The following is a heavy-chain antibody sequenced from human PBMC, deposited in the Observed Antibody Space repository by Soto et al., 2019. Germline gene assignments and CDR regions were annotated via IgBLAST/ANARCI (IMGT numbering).Heavy chain of an antibody. CDR2: ISYDGSNK. D-gene: IGHD3-3*01. CDR1: GFTFSSYG. CDR3: AASTEWNPTVPV. Sequence: GGSLSLSCAASGFTFSSYGMHWVRQAPGKGLEWVAVISYDGSNKYYADSVKDRFTISRDNSKNTLYLQMNSLRAEDTAVYYCAASTEWNPTVPVWGQGTLVTVSS. V-gene: IGHV3-30*03. J-gene: IGHJ4*02.